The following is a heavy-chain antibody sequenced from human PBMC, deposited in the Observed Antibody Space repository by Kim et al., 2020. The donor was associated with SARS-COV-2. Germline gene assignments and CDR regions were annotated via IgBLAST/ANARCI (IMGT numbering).Heavy chain of an antibody. CDR2: TFTYNGNT. J-gene: IGHJ4*02. D-gene: IGHD2-15*01. CDR1: GYTFTSYG. CDR3: ARAGGRYCSGGSCYDY. Sequence: ASVKVSCRASGYTFTSYGISWVRQAPGQGLEWMGWTFTYNGNTNYAQKFQGRVTMTTDTSTNTAYMELRSLRSDDTAVYYCARAGGRYCSGGSCYDYWGQ. V-gene: IGHV1-18*01.